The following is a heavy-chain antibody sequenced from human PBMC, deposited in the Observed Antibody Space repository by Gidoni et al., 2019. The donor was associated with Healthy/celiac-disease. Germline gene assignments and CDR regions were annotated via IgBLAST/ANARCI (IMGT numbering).Heavy chain of an antibody. J-gene: IGHJ4*02. CDR1: GFTFSSYG. D-gene: IGHD5-18*01. V-gene: IGHV3-30*18. CDR3: AKGLVGYSYGYVDY. CDR2: ISYDGSNK. Sequence: QVQLVESGGGVVQPGRSLRLSCAASGFTFSSYGMHWVRQAPGKGLEVVAVISYDGSNKYYADSVKGRFTISRDNSKNTLYLQMNSLRAEDTAVYYCAKGLVGYSYGYVDYWGQGTLVTVSS.